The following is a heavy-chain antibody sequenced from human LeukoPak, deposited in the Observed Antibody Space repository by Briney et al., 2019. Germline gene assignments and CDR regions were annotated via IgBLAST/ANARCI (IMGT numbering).Heavy chain of an antibody. CDR1: GGSFSGYY. CDR2: INHSGST. V-gene: IGHV4-34*01. Sequence: PSETLSLTCAVYGGSFSGYYWSWIRQPPGKGLEWIGEINHSGSTNYNPSLKSRVTISVDTSKNQFSLKLSSVTAADTAVYYCARGLRKYYYYYGMDVWGKGTTVIVSS. CDR3: ARGLRKYYYYYGMDV. D-gene: IGHD4-17*01. J-gene: IGHJ6*04.